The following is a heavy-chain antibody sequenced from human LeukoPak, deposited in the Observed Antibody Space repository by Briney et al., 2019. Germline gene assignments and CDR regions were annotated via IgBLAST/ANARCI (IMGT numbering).Heavy chain of an antibody. V-gene: IGHV1-69*13. J-gene: IGHJ6*04. CDR2: IIPIFGTA. Sequence: SVKLSCKPSGGTFSSYAISWVRQAPGQGLEWLGGIIPIFGTANYAKKFQGRVTITADESMRTAYMELSSLRSEDTAVYYCARDRRGYCSGGSCYRPNGGYYSMDVWGKGTTVTVSS. D-gene: IGHD2-15*01. CDR3: ARDRRGYCSGGSCYRPNGGYYSMDV. CDR1: GGTFSSYA.